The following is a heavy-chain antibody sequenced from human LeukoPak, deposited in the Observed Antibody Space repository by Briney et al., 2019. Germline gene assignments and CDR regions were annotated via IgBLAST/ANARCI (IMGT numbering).Heavy chain of an antibody. J-gene: IGHJ4*02. V-gene: IGHV3-30*18. D-gene: IGHD3-22*01. CDR1: GLTFSSYG. Sequence: GSLRLSCAASGLTFSSYGMHWVRQAPAKGLEWVAVILNDGIRKYYAESVKGRFTISRDNSKNTLYLQMNSLRVEDTAVYYCAKDLDSSGDSYWGQGTLVSVSS. CDR2: ILNDGIRK. CDR3: AKDLDSSGDSY.